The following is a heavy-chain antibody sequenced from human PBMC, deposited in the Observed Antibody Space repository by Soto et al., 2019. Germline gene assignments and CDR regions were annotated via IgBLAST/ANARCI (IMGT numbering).Heavy chain of an antibody. Sequence: SETLSLTCTVSGGSISSYYWSWIRQPPGKGLEWIGYIYYSGSTNYNTSLKSRVTISVDTSKNQFSLKLSSVTAADTAVYYCARGHYFDSSGYYYLPFDIWGQGTMVTVSS. V-gene: IGHV4-59*01. CDR2: IYYSGST. J-gene: IGHJ3*02. CDR1: GGSISSYY. CDR3: ARGHYFDSSGYYYLPFDI. D-gene: IGHD3-22*01.